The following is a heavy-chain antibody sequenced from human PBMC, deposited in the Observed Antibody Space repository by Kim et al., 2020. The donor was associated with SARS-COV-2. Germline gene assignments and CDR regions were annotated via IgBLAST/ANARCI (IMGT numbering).Heavy chain of an antibody. CDR3: ARDCGGGDCPRGSAFDI. Sequence: SETLSLTCTVSGGSISSYYWSWIRQPPGKGLEWIGYIYYSGSTNYNPSLKSRVTISVDTSKNQFSLKLSSVTAADTAVYYCARDCGGGDCPRGSAFDIWGQGTMVTVSS. D-gene: IGHD2-21*02. V-gene: IGHV4-59*01. CDR1: GGSISSYY. J-gene: IGHJ3*02. CDR2: IYYSGST.